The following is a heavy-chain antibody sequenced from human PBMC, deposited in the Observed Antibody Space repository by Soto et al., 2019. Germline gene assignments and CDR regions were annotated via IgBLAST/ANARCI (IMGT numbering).Heavy chain of an antibody. D-gene: IGHD3-22*01. V-gene: IGHV3-30-3*01. CDR3: AREATYYYDSSGYYNWFDP. Sequence: SLRLSFAASGFTFSSYAMHWVRQAPGKGLEWVAVISYDGSNKYYADSVKGRFTISRDNSKNTLYLQMNSLRAEDTAVYYCAREATYYYDSSGYYNWFDPWGQGTLVTVSS. J-gene: IGHJ5*02. CDR1: GFTFSSYA. CDR2: ISYDGSNK.